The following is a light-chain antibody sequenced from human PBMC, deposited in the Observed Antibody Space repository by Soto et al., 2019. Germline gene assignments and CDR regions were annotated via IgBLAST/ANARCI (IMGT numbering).Light chain of an antibody. Sequence: IELTQSPATLSLSPGEGAILSCRASHIINNNYLAWYQQKPGQAPRLLTYGASSRATGIPDRFSGSGSGTDFTLTISRLEPEDFAVYYCHQYGSPGTFGQGTKVDIK. V-gene: IGKV3-20*01. CDR3: HQYGSPGT. J-gene: IGKJ1*01. CDR1: HIINNNY. CDR2: GAS.